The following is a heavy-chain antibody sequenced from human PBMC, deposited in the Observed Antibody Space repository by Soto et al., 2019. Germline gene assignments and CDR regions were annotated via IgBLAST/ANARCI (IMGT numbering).Heavy chain of an antibody. CDR3: ARVAVAGTSVDY. Sequence: ISQHPERGLGWIATIYYSGSTYYSASFKSRVTISVDTSKNQSSLKLSSVTAADTAVYSCARVAVAGTSVDYWGQGTLVTVSS. D-gene: IGHD6-19*01. V-gene: IGHV4-39*07. CDR2: IYYSGST. J-gene: IGHJ4*02.